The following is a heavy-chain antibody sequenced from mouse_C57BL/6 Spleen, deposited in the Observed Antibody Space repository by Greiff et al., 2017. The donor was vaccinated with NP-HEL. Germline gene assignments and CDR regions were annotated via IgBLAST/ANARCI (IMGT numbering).Heavy chain of an antibody. V-gene: IGHV1-18*01. CDR3: ARREGSSSPWLAY. D-gene: IGHD1-1*01. J-gene: IGHJ3*01. Sequence: VQLQQSGPELVKPGASVKIPCKASGYTFTDYNMDWVKQSHGKSLEWIGDINPNNGGTISNQKFKGQATLTVDKSSSTAYMELRSLTSEDTAVYYCARREGSSSPWLAYWGQGTLVTVSA. CDR2: INPNNGGT. CDR1: GYTFTDYN.